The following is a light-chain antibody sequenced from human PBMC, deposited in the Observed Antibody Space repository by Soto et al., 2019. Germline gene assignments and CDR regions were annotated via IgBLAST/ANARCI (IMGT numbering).Light chain of an antibody. J-gene: IGLJ3*02. CDR1: SSNIGSDT. CDR2: NDN. V-gene: IGLV1-44*01. Sequence: QSVLTQPPSTSGTPGQRGTISCSGSSSNIGSDTVNWYQHLPGTAPRLLIYNDNQRPSGVPDRFSGSKSGTSASLAISGLQSEDGADYYCAAWDDSLHAWVFGGGTKLTVL. CDR3: AAWDDSLHAWV.